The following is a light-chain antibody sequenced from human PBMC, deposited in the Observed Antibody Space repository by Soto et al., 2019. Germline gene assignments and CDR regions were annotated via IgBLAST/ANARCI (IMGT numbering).Light chain of an antibody. Sequence: QAVVTQPASVSGSPGQSITISCTGTSSDVGGYNYVSWYQQHPGKAPKLMIYDVSNRPSGVSNRFSGSKSGNTASLTISGLQAEDEADYYCSSYTSSSTLVFDGGTKVTVL. CDR3: SSYTSSSTLV. J-gene: IGLJ3*02. CDR1: SSDVGGYNY. CDR2: DVS. V-gene: IGLV2-14*01.